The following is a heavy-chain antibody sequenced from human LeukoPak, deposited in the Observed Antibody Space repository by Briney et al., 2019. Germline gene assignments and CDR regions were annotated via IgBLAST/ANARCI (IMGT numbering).Heavy chain of an antibody. J-gene: IGHJ4*02. CDR3: AKDDAWLRFGE. CDR2: ISPSGDIT. Sequence: GGSLRLSCAASGFTFSKHGMNWVRQAPGKGLEGVSGISPSGDITYYADSVKGRFTISRDNSKNTLYLQVISLTAEDTAVYYCAKDDAWLRFGEWSQGTLVTVSS. D-gene: IGHD5-12*01. CDR1: GFTFSKHG. V-gene: IGHV3-23*01.